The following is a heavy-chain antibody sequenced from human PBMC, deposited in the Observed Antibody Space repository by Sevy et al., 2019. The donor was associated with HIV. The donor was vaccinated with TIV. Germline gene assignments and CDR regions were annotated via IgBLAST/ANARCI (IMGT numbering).Heavy chain of an antibody. D-gene: IGHD2-2*01. J-gene: IGHJ6*02. Sequence: GGSLRLSCAASGFTFSSYAMHWVRQAPGKGLEWVAVISYDGSNKHYADSVKGRFTISRDNSKNTLYLQMNSLRAEDTAVYYCARGVRPYYYYGMDVWGQGTTVTVSS. CDR1: GFTFSSYA. V-gene: IGHV3-30-3*01. CDR3: ARGVRPYYYYGMDV. CDR2: ISYDGSNK.